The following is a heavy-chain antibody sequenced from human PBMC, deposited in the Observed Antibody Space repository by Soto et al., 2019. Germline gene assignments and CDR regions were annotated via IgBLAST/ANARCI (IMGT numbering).Heavy chain of an antibody. J-gene: IGHJ4*02. Sequence: QVQLVQSGAEVTKPGSSVKVSCKTSGGTFSSYAISWVRQAPGQGLEWMGGIIPIFGTANYAQKFQGRVTITADESTSTAYMELSSLRSEDTAVYYCARSRSNYYDSRGYYYSTFDYWGQGTRVTVSS. CDR3: ARSRSNYYDSRGYYYSTFDY. CDR2: IIPIFGTA. V-gene: IGHV1-69*12. CDR1: GGTFSSYA. D-gene: IGHD3-22*01.